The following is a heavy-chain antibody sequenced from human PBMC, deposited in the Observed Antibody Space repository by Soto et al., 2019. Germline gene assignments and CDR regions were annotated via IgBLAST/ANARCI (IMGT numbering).Heavy chain of an antibody. CDR1: GFTFDDYA. CDR2: ISWNSGSI. D-gene: IGHD1-26*01. V-gene: IGHV3-9*01. J-gene: IGHJ4*02. CDR3: AKVGERGY. Sequence: EVQLVESGGGLVQPGWSLRLSCAASGFTFDDYAMHWVRQAPGKGLEWVSGISWNSGSIGYADSVKGRFTISRDNAKNSLYLQMNSLRAEDTALYYCAKVGERGYWGQGTLVTVSS.